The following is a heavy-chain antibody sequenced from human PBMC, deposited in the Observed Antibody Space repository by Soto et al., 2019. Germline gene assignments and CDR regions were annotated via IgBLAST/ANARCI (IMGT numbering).Heavy chain of an antibody. CDR2: ISTYNGNT. CDR1: GYTFTSNG. CDR3: SRDGYGGYGF. J-gene: IGHJ4*02. D-gene: IGHD5-12*01. V-gene: IGHV1-18*01. Sequence: QVQLVQSGAEVKKPGTSVKVSCKASGYTFTSNGISWVRQAPGQGLEWMGWISTYNGNTNYAQKLQGRVTMTRDTSTSKAYIEVRDPRSEDPAGHYCSRDGYGGYGFWGQGSLVTVSS.